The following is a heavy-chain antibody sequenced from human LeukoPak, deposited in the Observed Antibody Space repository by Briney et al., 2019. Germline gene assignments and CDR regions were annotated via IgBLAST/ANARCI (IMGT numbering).Heavy chain of an antibody. CDR3: ARRFNCGCSYCFDY. CDR2: IYYSGST. Sequence: SETLSLTCTVSGGSISSSSYYWGWIRQPPGKGLEWIGSIYYSGSTYYNPSLKSRVTISVDTSKNQFSLKLSSVTAADTAVYYCARRFNCGCSYCFDYWGQGTLVTVSS. D-gene: IGHD5-18*01. CDR1: GGSISSSSYY. J-gene: IGHJ4*02. V-gene: IGHV4-39*07.